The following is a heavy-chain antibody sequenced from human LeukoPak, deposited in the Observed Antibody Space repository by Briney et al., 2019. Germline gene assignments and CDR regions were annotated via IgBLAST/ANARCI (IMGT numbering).Heavy chain of an antibody. Sequence: SETLSLTCTVSGVSISSYYWSWIRQPPGKGLEWFGYNYYSGSTNYNPSLKSRVTISVDTSKNQFSLKLSSVTAADTAVYHCGGVGVGDGYNSYYYYGMDVWGQGTTVTVSS. CDR3: GGVGVGDGYNSYYYYGMDV. J-gene: IGHJ6*02. CDR2: NYYSGST. V-gene: IGHV4-59*01. CDR1: GVSISSYY. D-gene: IGHD5-24*01.